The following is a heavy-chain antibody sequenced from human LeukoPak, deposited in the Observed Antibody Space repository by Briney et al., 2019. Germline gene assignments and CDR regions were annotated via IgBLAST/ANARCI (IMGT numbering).Heavy chain of an antibody. CDR1: GFTFSSYA. CDR2: ISSNGGST. Sequence: PGESLRLSCSASGFTFSSYAMHWVRQAPGKGLEYVSAISSNGGSTYYADSVKGRFTISRDNSKNTLYLQMSSLRAEDTAVYYCVKDVSRYSGYDSTFDYWGQGTLVTVSS. V-gene: IGHV3-64D*06. CDR3: VKDVSRYSGYDSTFDY. D-gene: IGHD5-12*01. J-gene: IGHJ4*02.